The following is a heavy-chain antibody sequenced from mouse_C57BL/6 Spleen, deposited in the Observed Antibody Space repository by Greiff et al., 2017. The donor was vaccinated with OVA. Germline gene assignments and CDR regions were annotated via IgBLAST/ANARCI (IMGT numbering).Heavy chain of an antibody. D-gene: IGHD2-1*01. CDR1: GYTFTDYY. J-gene: IGHJ2*01. CDR3: ARRGNSRYFDY. V-gene: IGHV1-26*01. Sequence: EVQLQQSGPELVKPGASVKISCKASGYTFTDYYMNWVKQSHGKSLEWIGDINPNNGGTSYNQKFKGKATLPVDKSSSTAYMELRSLTSEYAAVYYCARRGNSRYFDYWGQGTTLTVSS. CDR2: INPNNGGT.